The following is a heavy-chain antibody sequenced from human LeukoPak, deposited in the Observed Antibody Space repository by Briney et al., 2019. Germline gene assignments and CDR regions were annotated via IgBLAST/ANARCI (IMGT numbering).Heavy chain of an antibody. Sequence: SETLSLTCAVYGGSFSGYYWSWIRQPPGKGLEWIGEINHSGSTNYNPSLKSRVTISVDTSKNQFSLKLSSLTAADTAVYYCARLPALLWFGELLFGASVGFDYWGQGTLVTVSS. D-gene: IGHD3-10*01. CDR1: GGSFSGYY. CDR3: ARLPALLWFGELLFGASVGFDY. V-gene: IGHV4-34*01. CDR2: INHSGST. J-gene: IGHJ4*02.